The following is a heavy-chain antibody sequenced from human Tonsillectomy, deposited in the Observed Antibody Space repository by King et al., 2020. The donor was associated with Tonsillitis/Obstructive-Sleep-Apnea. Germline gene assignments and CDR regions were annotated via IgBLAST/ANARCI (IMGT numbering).Heavy chain of an antibody. D-gene: IGHD6-6*01. CDR1: GFTFDDYT. CDR3: AKGLSTTIAARASSMDV. Sequence: VQLVESGGVVVQPGGSLRLSCSSSGFTFDDYTIHWVRHAPWKGLAWVSLISCDGVRTHYADSVKGLFTISRENSKNSLYLQMNSLRTEDTALYYCAKGLSTTIAARASSMDVWGKGTTVTVSS. J-gene: IGHJ6*03. V-gene: IGHV3-43*01. CDR2: ISCDGVRT.